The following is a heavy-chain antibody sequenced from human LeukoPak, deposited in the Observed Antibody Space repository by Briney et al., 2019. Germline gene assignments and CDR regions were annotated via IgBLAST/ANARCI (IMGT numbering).Heavy chain of an antibody. CDR2: ISYDGSNK. D-gene: IGHD3-9*01. CDR1: GFTFSSYA. CDR3: ARDSAAPVLRYFDWLPRSYYYYGMDV. V-gene: IGHV3-30*04. J-gene: IGHJ6*02. Sequence: GSLGLSCAASGFTFSSYAMHWVRQAPGKGLEWVAVISYDGSNKYYADSVKGRFTISRDNSKNTLYLQMNSQRAEDTAVYYCARDSAAPVLRYFDWLPRSYYYYGMDVWGQGTTVTVSS.